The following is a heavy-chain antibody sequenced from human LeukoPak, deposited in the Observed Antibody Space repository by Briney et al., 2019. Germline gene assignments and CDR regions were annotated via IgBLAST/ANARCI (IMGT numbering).Heavy chain of an antibody. Sequence: SGGSLRLSCAASGFTFSSYGMHWVRQAPGKGLEWVAVISYDGSNKYYADSVKGRFTISRDNSKNTLYLQMNSLRAEDTAVYYCAKDTTPVHSIAVAGRFDYWGQGTLVTVSS. J-gene: IGHJ4*02. V-gene: IGHV3-30*18. CDR2: ISYDGSNK. D-gene: IGHD6-19*01. CDR1: GFTFSSYG. CDR3: AKDTTPVHSIAVAGRFDY.